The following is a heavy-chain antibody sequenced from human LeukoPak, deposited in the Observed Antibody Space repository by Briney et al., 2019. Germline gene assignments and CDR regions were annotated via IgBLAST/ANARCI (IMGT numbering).Heavy chain of an antibody. CDR3: ARDRIQLWSHDY. V-gene: IGHV3-7*04. J-gene: IGHJ4*02. D-gene: IGHD5-18*01. CDR2: IKPDGSDK. Sequence: GGSLRLSCAASGFTFSSYGMHWVRQAPGKGLEWVANIKPDGSDKYYVDSVKGRFTISRENAKNSLYLHMNSLRAEDTAVYYCARDRIQLWSHDYWGQGTLVTVSS. CDR1: GFTFSSYG.